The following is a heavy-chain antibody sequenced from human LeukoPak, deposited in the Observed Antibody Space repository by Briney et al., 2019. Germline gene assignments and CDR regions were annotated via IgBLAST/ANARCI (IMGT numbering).Heavy chain of an antibody. J-gene: IGHJ3*02. CDR2: LYQDGST. Sequence: RLSETLSRTCAVSIYSITSGYYWGWIRQPPGKGLEWIGSLYQDGSTYYNPSLKSRVTISADTSKNQFSLKLNSLTAADTAVYYCARDQSWGAFDIWGQGTMVRVSS. V-gene: IGHV4-38-2*02. CDR3: ARDQSWGAFDI. CDR1: IYSITSGYY. D-gene: IGHD3-16*01.